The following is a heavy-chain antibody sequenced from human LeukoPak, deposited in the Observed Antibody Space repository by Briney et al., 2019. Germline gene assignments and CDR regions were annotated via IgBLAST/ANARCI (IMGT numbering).Heavy chain of an antibody. CDR2: INPNSGGT. D-gene: IGHD5-18*01. V-gene: IGHV1-2*06. CDR3: ARVYSYGRYYFDY. Sequence: ASVKVSCKVSGYTLTELSMHWVRQAPGKGLGWMGRINPNSGGTNYAQKFQGRVTMTRDTSISTAYMELSRLRSDDTAVYYCARVYSYGRYYFDYWGQGTLVTVSS. CDR1: GYTLTELS. J-gene: IGHJ4*02.